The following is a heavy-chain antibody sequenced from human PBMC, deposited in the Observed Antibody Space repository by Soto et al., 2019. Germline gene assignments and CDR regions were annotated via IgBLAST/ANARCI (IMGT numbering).Heavy chain of an antibody. CDR2: MNPNSGNT. Sequence: QVQLVQSGAEVKKPGASVKVSCKASGYTFTSYDINWVRQATGQGLEWMGWMNPNSGNTGYAQKFQGRVTMTRNTSISTAYMELSSLRSEDTAVYCCARDRAVLVPAALNDYYYYGMDVWGQGTTVTVSS. D-gene: IGHD2-2*01. CDR1: GYTFTSYD. V-gene: IGHV1-8*01. J-gene: IGHJ6*02. CDR3: ARDRAVLVPAALNDYYYYGMDV.